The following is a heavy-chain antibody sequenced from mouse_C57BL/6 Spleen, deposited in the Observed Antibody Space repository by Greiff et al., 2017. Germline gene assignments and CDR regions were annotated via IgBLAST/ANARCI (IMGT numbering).Heavy chain of an antibody. D-gene: IGHD1-1*01. CDR2: INPYNGGT. J-gene: IGHJ1*03. CDR1: GYTFTDYY. CDR3: AYGSSPWYFDD. V-gene: IGHV1-19*01. Sequence: VQLQQPGPVLVKPGASVKMSCKASGYTFTDYYMNWVKQSHGKSLEWIGVINPYNGGTSYNQKFKGKATLTVDKSSSPAYMELNSLTSEDSADCYLAYGSSPWYFDDWGTGTTVTVSS.